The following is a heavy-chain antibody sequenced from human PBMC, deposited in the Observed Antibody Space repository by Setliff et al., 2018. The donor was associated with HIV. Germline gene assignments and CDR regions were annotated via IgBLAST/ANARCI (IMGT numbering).Heavy chain of an antibody. J-gene: IGHJ4*02. D-gene: IGHD3-10*01. CDR2: IYPGDSDT. Sequence: GESLTISCKGSGYSFTTYWIAWLRQMPGKGLEWVGIIYPGDSDTRYSPSFQGQVTISADKSISTAYLQWSSLKASDTAMYYCARHGQYGSGSYYNRPFDYWGQGTLVTVSS. CDR3: ARHGQYGSGSYYNRPFDY. V-gene: IGHV5-51*01. CDR1: GYSFTTYW.